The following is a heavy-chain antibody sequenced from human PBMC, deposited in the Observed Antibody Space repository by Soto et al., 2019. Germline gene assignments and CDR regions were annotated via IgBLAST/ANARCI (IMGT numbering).Heavy chain of an antibody. Sequence: SETLSLTSTVSGGSISSYDWSWIRQPPGKGLEWIGYIYYSGSTNYNPSLKSRVTISADTSKNQFSLKLSSVTAADTAVYFCARGYISSWYWFDLWGRGTLVTVSS. V-gene: IGHV4-59*01. CDR3: ARGYISSWYWFDL. CDR1: GGSISSYD. J-gene: IGHJ2*01. CDR2: IYYSGST. D-gene: IGHD6-13*01.